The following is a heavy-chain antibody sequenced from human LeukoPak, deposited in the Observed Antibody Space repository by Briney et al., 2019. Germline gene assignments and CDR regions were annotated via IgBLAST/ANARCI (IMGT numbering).Heavy chain of an antibody. Sequence: PSETLSLTCTVSGGSISSSSYYWAWIRQPPGKGLEWIGSIYYSGSTYYNPSLKSRVTISVDTSKNQFSLKLSSVTAADTAVYYCARVSYSTFDYWGQGTLVTVS. CDR3: ARVSYSTFDY. J-gene: IGHJ4*02. D-gene: IGHD2-21*01. CDR2: IYYSGST. CDR1: GGSISSSSYY. V-gene: IGHV4-39*07.